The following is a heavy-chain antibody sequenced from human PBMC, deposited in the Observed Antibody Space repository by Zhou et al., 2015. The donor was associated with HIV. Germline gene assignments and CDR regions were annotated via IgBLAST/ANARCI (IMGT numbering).Heavy chain of an antibody. CDR2: ISGGGDRT. CDR3: ARDRTQTFRGWYLDL. D-gene: IGHD3-16*01. V-gene: IGHV3-23*04. Sequence: VQLVESGGRVVRPGGSLRLSCAASGFIFSNYAMSWVRQTPGKGLEWISAISGGGDRTYYAESVKGRFTISRDNAKNTLYLQMNSLRADDTAVYHCARDRTQTFRGWYLDLWGRGTLVTVSS. CDR1: GFIFSNYA. J-gene: IGHJ2*01.